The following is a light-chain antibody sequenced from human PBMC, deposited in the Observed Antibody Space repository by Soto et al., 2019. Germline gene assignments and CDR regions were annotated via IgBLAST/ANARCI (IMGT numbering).Light chain of an antibody. J-gene: IGKJ1*01. Sequence: EIVMSQSPATLSVSPGERATLSCRASQSVTSNLAWYQQKPGQAPRLLIHGASTRATGIPARFSGSGSGTESTLTISSLQSEDFAVYYCQQYNNWPPWTFGQGTKVEIK. CDR2: GAS. V-gene: IGKV3-15*01. CDR3: QQYNNWPPWT. CDR1: QSVTSN.